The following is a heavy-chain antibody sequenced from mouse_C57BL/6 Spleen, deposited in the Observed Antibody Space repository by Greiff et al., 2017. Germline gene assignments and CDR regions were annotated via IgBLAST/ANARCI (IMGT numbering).Heavy chain of an antibody. D-gene: IGHD1-1*01. CDR1: GFNIKDDY. Sequence: VHVKQPGAELVRPGASVKLSCTASGFNIKDDYMHWVKPRPEPGLEWIGWIAPANGDTESASKFQGKATLTADTSSNTAYLQRSSLTAEDTAVYYCTTVLAKDYYAMDYWGQGTSVTVSS. J-gene: IGHJ4*01. CDR3: TTVLAKDYYAMDY. V-gene: IGHV14-4*01. CDR2: IAPANGDT.